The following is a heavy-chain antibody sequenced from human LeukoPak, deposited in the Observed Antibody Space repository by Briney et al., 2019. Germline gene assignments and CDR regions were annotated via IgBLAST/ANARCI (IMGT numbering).Heavy chain of an antibody. J-gene: IGHJ4*02. CDR3: ARQRSDTTMGLIDY. CDR2: IYYTGST. D-gene: IGHD5-18*01. Sequence: SETLSLTCSVSGASLSTSPYYWGWIRQPPGKGLEWIGNIYYTGSTYYNVSLNSRVTISIDTSKNLFSLRLNSMTAADTAVYYCARQRSDTTMGLIDYWGQGTLVTVSS. V-gene: IGHV4-39*01. CDR1: GASLSTSPYY.